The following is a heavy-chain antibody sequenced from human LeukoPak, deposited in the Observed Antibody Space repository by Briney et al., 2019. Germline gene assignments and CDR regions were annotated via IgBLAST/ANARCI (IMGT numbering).Heavy chain of an antibody. CDR1: GFTFSSYS. CDR2: ISSSSSTI. D-gene: IGHD6-13*01. J-gene: IGHJ6*03. Sequence: PGGSLRLSCAASGFTFSSYSMNWVRQAPGKGLEWVSYISSSSSTIYYADSVKGRFTISRDNAKNSLYLQMNSLRAEDTAVYYCARGIAAAGTQAFYYYYYYMDVWGKGTTVTVSS. CDR3: ARGIAAAGTQAFYYYYYYMDV. V-gene: IGHV3-48*01.